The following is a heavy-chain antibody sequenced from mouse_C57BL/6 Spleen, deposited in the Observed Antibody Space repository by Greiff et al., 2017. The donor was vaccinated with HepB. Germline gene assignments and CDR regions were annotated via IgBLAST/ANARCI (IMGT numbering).Heavy chain of an antibody. V-gene: IGHV1-15*01. J-gene: IGHJ1*03. CDR3: TSPYGSSSYWYFDV. Sequence: VQVVESGAELVRPGASVTLSCKASGYTFTDYEMHWVKQTPVHGLEWIGAIDPETGGTAYNQKFKGKAILTADKSSSTAYMELRSLTSEDSAVYYCTSPYGSSSYWYFDVWGTGTTVTVSS. CDR2: IDPETGGT. D-gene: IGHD1-1*01. CDR1: GYTFTDYE.